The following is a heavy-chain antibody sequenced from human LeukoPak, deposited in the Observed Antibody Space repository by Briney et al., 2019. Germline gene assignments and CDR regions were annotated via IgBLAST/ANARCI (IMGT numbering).Heavy chain of an antibody. CDR1: GFTFDDYG. D-gene: IGHD3-3*01. Sequence: PGGSLRPSCAASGFTFDDYGMSWVRQAPGKGLEWVSGINWNGGSTGYADSVKGRFTISRDNAKNSLYLQMNSLRAEDTALYYCARAKITIFGVVIISYYFDYWGQGTLVTVSS. V-gene: IGHV3-20*04. J-gene: IGHJ4*02. CDR2: INWNGGST. CDR3: ARAKITIFGVVIISYYFDY.